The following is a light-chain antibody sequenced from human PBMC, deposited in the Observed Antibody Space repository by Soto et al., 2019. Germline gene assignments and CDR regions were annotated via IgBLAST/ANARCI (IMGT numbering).Light chain of an antibody. CDR1: QSISTY. J-gene: IGKJ2*01. Sequence: DIQMTQSPSSLSASVGDRVTITCRASQSISTYLHWYRQKPGKAPKLLIFAASTLHSGVPSRFSGSGSGTGFTLTISSLQPEDFATYYCQQTYSTPQNTFGQGTKLEIK. CDR3: QQTYSTPQNT. V-gene: IGKV1-39*01. CDR2: AAS.